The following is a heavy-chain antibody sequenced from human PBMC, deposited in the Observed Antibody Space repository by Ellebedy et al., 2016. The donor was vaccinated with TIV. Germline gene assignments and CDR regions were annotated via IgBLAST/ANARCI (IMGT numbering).Heavy chain of an antibody. CDR1: GFTFSSYG. V-gene: IGHV3-33*06. CDR2: IWYDGSNK. J-gene: IGHJ6*02. CDR3: AKVRSSEFYNKYDMDV. D-gene: IGHD3-10*01. Sequence: GGSLRLSXAASGFTFSSYGMHWVRQAPGKGLEWVAVIWYDGSNKYYADSVKGRFTISRDNSKNTLYLQMNSLRAEDTAVYYCAKVRSSEFYNKYDMDVWGQGTTVTVSS.